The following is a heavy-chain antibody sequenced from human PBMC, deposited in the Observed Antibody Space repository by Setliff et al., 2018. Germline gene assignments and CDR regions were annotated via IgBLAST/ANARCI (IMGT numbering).Heavy chain of an antibody. V-gene: IGHV3-74*01. CDR3: VRDFYDSGNDAFDL. CDR2: ISEDGSDT. Sequence: PGGSLRLSCAASGFTFSSHWMHWVRQAPGKGLVWVSRISEDGSDTTYADSVKGRFTISRDSAKNTVYLQMNSLRVEDTAVYYCVRDFYDSGNDAFDLWGQGTLVTVSS. J-gene: IGHJ3*01. D-gene: IGHD4-17*01. CDR1: GFTFSSHW.